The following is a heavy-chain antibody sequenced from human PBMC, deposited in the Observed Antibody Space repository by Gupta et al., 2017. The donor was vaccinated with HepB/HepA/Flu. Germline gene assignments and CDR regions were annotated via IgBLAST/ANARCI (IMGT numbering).Heavy chain of an antibody. Sequence: QVHLLQSGAELKKPGSSVKVSCRASGYTFTGYYMHWVRQAPGQGLEWMGWINPNSGGTNYAQKFQGWVTMTRDTSISTAYMELSRLRSDDTAVYYCARIIAAYGMDVWGQGTTVTVSS. CDR1: GYTFTGYY. CDR3: ARIIAAYGMDV. CDR2: INPNSGGT. J-gene: IGHJ6*02. D-gene: IGHD6-13*01. V-gene: IGHV1-2*04.